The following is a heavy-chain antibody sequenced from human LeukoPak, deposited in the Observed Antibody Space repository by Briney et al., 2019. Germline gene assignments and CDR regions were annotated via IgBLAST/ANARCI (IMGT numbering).Heavy chain of an antibody. CDR2: ISAYNGDT. CDR3: ARGIFGVVRGYYYYYMDV. V-gene: IGHV1-18*01. CDR1: GYTFTSYG. J-gene: IGHJ6*03. D-gene: IGHD3-3*01. Sequence: ASVKVSCKASGYTFTSYGISWVRQAPGQGLEWMGWISAYNGDTNYAQKLQGRVNMTKDTSTSTAYMALRRLRSDDTAVYYCARGIFGVVRGYYYYYMDVWGKGTTVTVSS.